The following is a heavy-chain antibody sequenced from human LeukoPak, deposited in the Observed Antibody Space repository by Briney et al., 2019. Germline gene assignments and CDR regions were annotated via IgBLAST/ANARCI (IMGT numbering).Heavy chain of an antibody. Sequence: GESLKISCKGSGYTLTSYWIGWVRQMPGKGLEWMGIIYPGDSDTRYSPSFQGQVTISADKSITTAYLQWSSLKASDTAIYYCARSGWGYNSSGLYYNNNGMDVWGQGTTVTVSS. J-gene: IGHJ6*02. CDR2: IYPGDSDT. V-gene: IGHV5-51*01. D-gene: IGHD3-22*01. CDR3: ARSGWGYNSSGLYYNNNGMDV. CDR1: GYTLTSYW.